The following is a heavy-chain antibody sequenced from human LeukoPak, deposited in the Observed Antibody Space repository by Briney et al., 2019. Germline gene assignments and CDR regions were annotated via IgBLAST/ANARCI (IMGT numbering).Heavy chain of an antibody. J-gene: IGHJ4*02. CDR2: IYYSGST. D-gene: IGHD2-21*01. CDR1: GGSISSYY. Sequence: SETLSLTCTVSGGSISSYYWSWIRQPPGKGLEWIGYIYYSGSTNYNPSLKSRVTISVDTSKNQFCLKLSSVTAADTAVYYCARGSVAVMLGYWGQGTLVTVSS. CDR3: ARGSVAVMLGY. V-gene: IGHV4-59*01.